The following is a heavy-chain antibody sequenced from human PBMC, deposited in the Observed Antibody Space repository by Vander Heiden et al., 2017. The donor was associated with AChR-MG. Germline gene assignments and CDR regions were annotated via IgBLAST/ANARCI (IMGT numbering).Heavy chain of an antibody. CDR3: ARERAYRSYYFDY. Sequence: QVQLVESGGGVVQPGRSLRLSCAASGFTFRSYARHWVRQAPGKGLEWVAVISYDGSNKYYADSVKGRFTISRDNSKNTLYLQMNSLRAEDTAVYYCARERAYRSYYFDYWGQGTLVTVSS. V-gene: IGHV3-30-3*01. CDR2: ISYDGSNK. CDR1: GFTFRSYA. D-gene: IGHD1-26*01. J-gene: IGHJ4*02.